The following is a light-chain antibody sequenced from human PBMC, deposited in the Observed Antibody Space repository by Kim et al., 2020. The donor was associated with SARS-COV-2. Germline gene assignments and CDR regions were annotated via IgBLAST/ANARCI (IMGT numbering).Light chain of an antibody. Sequence: DIVLTQSPGTLSLSPGERATLSCRASQSVSSIYLAWYQQKPGQAPRLLIFGASSRATGIPDRFSGSGSGTDFTLTINRLEPEDFAVYYCQQYGNSPPVTFGAGTKVDIK. J-gene: IGKJ4*01. CDR2: GAS. CDR3: QQYGNSPPVT. CDR1: QSVSSIY. V-gene: IGKV3-20*01.